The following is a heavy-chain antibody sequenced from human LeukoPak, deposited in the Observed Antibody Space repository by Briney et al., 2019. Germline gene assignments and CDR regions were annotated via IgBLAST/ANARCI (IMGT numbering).Heavy chain of an antibody. V-gene: IGHV3-7*03. CDR1: GFTFSTYW. CDR3: ARDRGSSSVQGY. CDR2: IKRDGSEK. Sequence: GGSLRLSCVASGFTFSTYWMTWVRQAPGKGLEWVANIKRDGSEKYYADSVKGRFTISRDNAKNSLYLQMNSLRVEDTAVYYCARDRGSSSVQGYWGQGTLVTVSS. J-gene: IGHJ4*02. D-gene: IGHD6-6*01.